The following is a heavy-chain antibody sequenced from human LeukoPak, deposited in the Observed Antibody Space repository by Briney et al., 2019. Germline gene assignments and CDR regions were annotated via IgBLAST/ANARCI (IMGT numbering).Heavy chain of an antibody. CDR3: ARSPDVVETWFDL. V-gene: IGHV3-11*03. Sequence: PGGSLRLSYAASGFTFTDYYMSWIRQAPGKGLEWVSYLSTSTTFINYADSVRGRFTISRDNAKNSLYLQMNSLRAEDTAVYYCARSPDVVETWFDLWGQGTLVTVSS. D-gene: IGHD2-21*01. J-gene: IGHJ5*02. CDR2: LSTSTTFI. CDR1: GFTFTDYY.